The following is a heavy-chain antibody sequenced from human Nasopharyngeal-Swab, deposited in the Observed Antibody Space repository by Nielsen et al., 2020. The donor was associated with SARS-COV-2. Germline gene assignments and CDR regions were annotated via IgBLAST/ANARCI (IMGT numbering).Heavy chain of an antibody. CDR3: ARGRLHAVSCSLTGCKYNCFPVDV. D-gene: IGHD1-1*01. J-gene: IGHJ6*02. CDR1: GESLSEYY. V-gene: IGHV4-34*01. CDR2: INHGGRI. Sequence: SETLSLTCAVYGESLSEYYWSWVRQLPGTELEWIGDINHGGRINYNPSLRGRVVISVARSTSQFSLELRSVTAADKAVYFCARGRLHAVSCSLTGCKYNCFPVDVWAQGTTVIVSS.